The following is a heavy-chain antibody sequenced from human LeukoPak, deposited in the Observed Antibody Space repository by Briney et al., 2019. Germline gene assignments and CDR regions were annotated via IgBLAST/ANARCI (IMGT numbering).Heavy chain of an antibody. J-gene: IGHJ5*02. D-gene: IGHD3-9*01. CDR3: AGYAYYDILTGYYRYNWFDP. CDR2: IYYSGST. V-gene: IGHV4-39*07. CDR1: GGSISSSSYY. Sequence: SETLSLTCTVSGGSISSSSYYWGWIRQPPGKGLEWIGSIYYSGSTYYNPSLKSRVTISVDTSKNQFSLKLSSVTAADTAVYYCAGYAYYDILTGYYRYNWFDPWGQGTLVTVSS.